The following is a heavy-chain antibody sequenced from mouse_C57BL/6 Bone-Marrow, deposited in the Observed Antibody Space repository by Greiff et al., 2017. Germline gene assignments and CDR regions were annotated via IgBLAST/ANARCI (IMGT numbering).Heavy chain of an antibody. J-gene: IGHJ4*01. CDR2: ISNGGSYP. CDR3: ERERYEYYAMDY. V-gene: IGHV5-4*03. D-gene: IGHD2-10*02. Sequence: EVILVESGGGLVKPGGSLTLSCAVSGFTFSSYAMSWVRQTPEKRLEWVATISNGGSYPYYPDNANGRFTIYKDNAKNYLYLQMSHLKSEDTDMYYCERERYEYYAMDYWGQGTSVTVSS. CDR1: GFTFSSYA.